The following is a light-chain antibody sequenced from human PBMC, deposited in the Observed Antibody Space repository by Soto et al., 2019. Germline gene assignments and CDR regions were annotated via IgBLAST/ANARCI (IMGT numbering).Light chain of an antibody. V-gene: IGKV3-20*01. J-gene: IGKJ1*01. Sequence: PGARSTLSCRASQSVNSNYLAWYQRKPSQAPRLLIYGASNRATDIPYRFSDSGSGTDFTLTITRLEAEDFAVYYCQQYDSTPPTFGQGTKVEVK. CDR3: QQYDSTPPT. CDR1: QSVNSNY. CDR2: GAS.